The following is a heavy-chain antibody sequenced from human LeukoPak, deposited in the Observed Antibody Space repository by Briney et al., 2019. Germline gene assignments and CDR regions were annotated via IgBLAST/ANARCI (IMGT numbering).Heavy chain of an antibody. D-gene: IGHD4/OR15-4a*01. J-gene: IGHJ4*02. CDR1: GGSISSSGYY. CDR3: ARGTYGPKAHFDY. V-gene: IGHV4-61*02. Sequence: SETLSLTCTVSGGSISSSGYYWSWIRQPAGKGLEWIGRIYTSGSTNYNPSLKSRVTISVDTSKNQFSLKLSSVTAADTAVYYCARGTYGPKAHFDYWGQGTLVTVSS. CDR2: IYTSGST.